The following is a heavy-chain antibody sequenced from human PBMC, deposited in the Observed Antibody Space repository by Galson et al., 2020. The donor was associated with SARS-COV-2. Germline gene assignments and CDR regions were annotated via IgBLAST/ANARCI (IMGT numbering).Heavy chain of an antibody. CDR1: GGSINSNHYY. J-gene: IGHJ4*02. V-gene: IGHV4-39*07. D-gene: IGHD3-22*01. CDR3: ARAYDSSGYYFDGFDY. CDR2: MYYSGST. Sequence: SETLSLTCTVSGGSINSNHYYWGWIRQPPGNGLEWIGSMYYSGSTYYNPSLKSRVTISADTSKNQFSLKLSSVTAADTGVNYCARAYDSSGYYFDGFDYWCQGTLVTVSS.